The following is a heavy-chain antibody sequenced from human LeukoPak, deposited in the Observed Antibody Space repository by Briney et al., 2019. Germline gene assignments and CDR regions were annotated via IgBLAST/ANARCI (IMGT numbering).Heavy chain of an antibody. Sequence: GGSLRLSCTASGFSFSGHWMHWARQLPGKGLVWVSRIGPTGSTTSYADSVKGRFTVSRDNAKNTLYLQVNNLRAEDTAVYYCARGPNSNWSGLDFWGQGTLLTVSS. V-gene: IGHV3-74*01. J-gene: IGHJ4*02. CDR3: ARGPNSNWSGLDF. CDR1: GFSFSGHW. CDR2: IGPTGSTT. D-gene: IGHD6-6*01.